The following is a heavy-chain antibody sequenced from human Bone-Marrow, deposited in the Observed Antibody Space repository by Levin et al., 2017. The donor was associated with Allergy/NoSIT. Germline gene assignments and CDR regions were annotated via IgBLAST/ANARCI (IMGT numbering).Heavy chain of an antibody. CDR2: VYWDNDK. Sequence: SGPTLVKPTQTLTLTCTFSGFSLYTSGAGVGWIRQPPGKALEWLALVYWDNDKRYSPSLKSRLTITKDTSKNHVVLTMTNMDPVDTAAYYGAHKRPSYYDYWGQGTLVTVSS. CDR3: AHKRPSYYDY. CDR1: GFSLYTSGAG. V-gene: IGHV2-5*02. J-gene: IGHJ4*02.